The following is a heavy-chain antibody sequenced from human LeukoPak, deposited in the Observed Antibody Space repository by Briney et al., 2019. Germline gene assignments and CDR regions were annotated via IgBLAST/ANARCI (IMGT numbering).Heavy chain of an antibody. J-gene: IGHJ4*02. V-gene: IGHV4-59*13. D-gene: IGHD1-20*01. CDR3: ARGHNWNDGQDY. CDR1: GSSINSFY. Sequence: SETLSLTCTVSGSSINSFYWNWFRQIPGKGLEWIGYIYHSGSTNYNPSLKSRLTMSLDASKKQISLSLSSVTAADTAVYFCARGHNWNDGQDYWGQGSLVIVSS. CDR2: IYHSGST.